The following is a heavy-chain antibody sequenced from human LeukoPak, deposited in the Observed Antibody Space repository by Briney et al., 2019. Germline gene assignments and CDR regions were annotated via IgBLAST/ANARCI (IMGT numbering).Heavy chain of an antibody. Sequence: PSETLSLTCTVSVGSISSSSYYWGWIRQPPGKGLEWIGIIYYSGSTYYNPSLKSRITISVDTSKNQFSLKLSSVTAADTAVYYCARLPTWYHFDCWGQGTLVTVSS. CDR1: VGSISSSSYY. D-gene: IGHD2-15*01. CDR3: ARLPTWYHFDC. CDR2: IYYSGST. V-gene: IGHV4-39*01. J-gene: IGHJ4*02.